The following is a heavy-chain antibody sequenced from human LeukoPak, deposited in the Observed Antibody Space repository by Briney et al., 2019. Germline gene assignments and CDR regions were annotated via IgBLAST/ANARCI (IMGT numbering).Heavy chain of an antibody. CDR2: IYYSGST. J-gene: IGHJ3*02. CDR1: GGSISSYY. D-gene: IGHD6-13*01. CDR3: ARVGIAGAFDI. V-gene: IGHV4-59*01. Sequence: SETLSLTCTVSGGSISSYYWSWIRQPPGKGLEWIGYIYYSGSTNYNPSLKSRVTISVDTSKNQFSLKLSSVTAADTAVYYCARVGIAGAFDIWGQGTMVTVSS.